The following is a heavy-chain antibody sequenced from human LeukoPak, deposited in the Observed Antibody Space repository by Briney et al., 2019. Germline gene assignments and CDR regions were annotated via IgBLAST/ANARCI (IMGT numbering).Heavy chain of an antibody. CDR3: ARDRGSSGWNDY. Sequence: SETLSLTCTVSGGSISGGSYYWSWIRQPAGKGLEWIGRIYASGSTDYNPSLKSRVTISVDTSKNQFSLKLTPVTAADTAVYYCARDRGSSGWNDYWGQGTLVTVSS. V-gene: IGHV4-61*02. CDR1: GGSISGGSYY. CDR2: IYASGST. D-gene: IGHD6-19*01. J-gene: IGHJ4*02.